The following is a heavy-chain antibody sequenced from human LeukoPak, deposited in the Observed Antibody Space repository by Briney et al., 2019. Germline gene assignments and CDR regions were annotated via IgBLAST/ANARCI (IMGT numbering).Heavy chain of an antibody. CDR1: GFAFSIYD. Sequence: GGSLRLSCAASGFAFSIYDMHWVRQVTGKGLEWVSGIDTAGGTDYPDSVKGRFTMSRENAKNSLHLQMNSLRAGDTAVYYCARAVDGTHWLDPWGQGTLVTVSS. V-gene: IGHV3-13*01. CDR2: IDTAGGT. J-gene: IGHJ5*02. D-gene: IGHD6-19*01. CDR3: ARAVDGTHWLDP.